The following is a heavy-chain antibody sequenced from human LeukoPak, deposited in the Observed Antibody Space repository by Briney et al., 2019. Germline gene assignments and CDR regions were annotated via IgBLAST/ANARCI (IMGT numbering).Heavy chain of an antibody. CDR2: IYYSGST. CDR1: GGSISSGDYY. CDR3: ARHTDYYDSSGYSEYYFDY. V-gene: IGHV4-39*01. Sequence: SETLSLTCTVSGGSISSGDYYWRWIRQPPGKGLEWIGSIYYSGSTYYNPSLKSRVTISIDTSKNQFSLKLSSVTAADTAVYYCARHTDYYDSSGYSEYYFDYWGQGTLVTVSS. J-gene: IGHJ4*02. D-gene: IGHD3-22*01.